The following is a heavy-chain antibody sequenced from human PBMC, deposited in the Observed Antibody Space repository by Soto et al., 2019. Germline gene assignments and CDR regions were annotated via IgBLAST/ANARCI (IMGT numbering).Heavy chain of an antibody. D-gene: IGHD3-10*01. J-gene: IGHJ6*02. Sequence: GGSLRLSCAASGFTFSSYGMHWVRQAPGKGLEWVAVKSYDGSNKYYADSVKGRFTISRDNSKNTLYLQMNSLRAEDTAVYYCAKALRGRYYYYYGMDVWGQGTTVTVSS. CDR2: KSYDGSNK. V-gene: IGHV3-30*18. CDR3: AKALRGRYYYYYGMDV. CDR1: GFTFSSYG.